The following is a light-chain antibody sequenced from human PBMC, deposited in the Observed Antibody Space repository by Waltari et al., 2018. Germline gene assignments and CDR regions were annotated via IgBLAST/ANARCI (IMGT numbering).Light chain of an antibody. V-gene: IGKV3-15*01. CDR3: QQYNNWPPQCS. J-gene: IGKJ2*02. CDR1: QNVHGN. CDR2: GTA. Sequence: EIVMTQSPAILSVSPGETVILSCRASQNVHGNLAWYQQKPGQAPRPLIYGTAVRAPGVPDRFSGSGSGTEFTLAISSLQSEDFAHYYCQQYNNWPPQCSFGQGTKLEI.